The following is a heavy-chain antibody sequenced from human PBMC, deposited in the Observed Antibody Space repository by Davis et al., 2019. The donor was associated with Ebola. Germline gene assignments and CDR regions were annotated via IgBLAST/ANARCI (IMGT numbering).Heavy chain of an antibody. CDR3: SALSTVTTMYFDL. CDR2: IKRKTDGGTT. V-gene: IGHV3-15*01. CDR1: GITFNNAW. J-gene: IGHJ2*01. D-gene: IGHD4-17*01. Sequence: GGSLRLSCAASGITFNNAWMSWVRQAPGKGLEWVGLIKRKTDGGTTDYAAPVKGRFAMSRDDSKNTLYLQMNSLKIDDTAVYYCSALSTVTTMYFDLWGRGTLVTVSS.